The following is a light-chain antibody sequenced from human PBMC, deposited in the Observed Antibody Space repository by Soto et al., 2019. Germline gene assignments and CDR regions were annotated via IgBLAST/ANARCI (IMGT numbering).Light chain of an antibody. J-gene: IGKJ1*01. V-gene: IGKV3-20*01. Sequence: EIVLTQSPGTLSLSPGERATLSCRASQSVSSSYLAWYQQKPGQAPRLLIYGASSRATGIPVRFSGSGSGTHFTITISRPESADSVAYYCQHYGSSPGTFGQGNKVEIQ. CDR3: QHYGSSPGT. CDR2: GAS. CDR1: QSVSSSY.